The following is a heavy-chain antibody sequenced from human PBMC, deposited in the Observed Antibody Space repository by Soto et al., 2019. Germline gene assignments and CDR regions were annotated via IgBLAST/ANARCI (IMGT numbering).Heavy chain of an antibody. Sequence: GGSRRLSCAASGFTFSSYSMNWVRQAPGKGLEWXSSIXXXSXYXXXAXXXXGRFTISRDNAKNSLYLQMNSLRAEDTAVYYCARDIGMVRGVIDYWGQGTLVTVSS. CDR1: GFTFSSYS. J-gene: IGHJ4*02. V-gene: IGHV3-21*01. D-gene: IGHD3-10*01. CDR3: ARDIGMVRGVIDY. CDR2: IXXXSXYX.